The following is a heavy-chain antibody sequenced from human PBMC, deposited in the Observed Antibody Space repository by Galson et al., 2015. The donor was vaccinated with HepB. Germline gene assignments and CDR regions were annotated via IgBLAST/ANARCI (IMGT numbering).Heavy chain of an antibody. Sequence: LRLSCAASGFTFSDFYMSWIRQAPGKGLEWLSYISSSGDIISYADSVKGRFTVSRDNAKSSLYLQANSLRAEDTAVYYCARASLGWFDPRGQGTLLTVSS. CDR1: GFTFSDFY. J-gene: IGHJ5*02. CDR3: ARASLGWFDP. CDR2: ISSSGDII. V-gene: IGHV3-11*01.